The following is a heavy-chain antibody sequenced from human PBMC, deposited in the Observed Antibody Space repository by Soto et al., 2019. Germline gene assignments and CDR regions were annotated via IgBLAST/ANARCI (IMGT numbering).Heavy chain of an antibody. CDR2: ISGYNGNT. Sequence: QVQLVQSGAEVKKPGASVKVSCKTSGYTFTSYGISWVRQAPGQGLEWMGWISGYNGNTNYAQKLQGRVTMTTDTSTSTAYMELRSMRSDDTAVYYCARDYRNQLPMRFDPWGQGTLVTVSS. D-gene: IGHD1-1*01. CDR3: ARDYRNQLPMRFDP. V-gene: IGHV1-18*01. CDR1: GYTFTSYG. J-gene: IGHJ5*02.